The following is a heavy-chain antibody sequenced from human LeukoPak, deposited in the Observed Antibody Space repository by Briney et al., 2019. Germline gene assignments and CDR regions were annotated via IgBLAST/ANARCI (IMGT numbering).Heavy chain of an antibody. D-gene: IGHD6-19*01. CDR3: ARHPFSEPFDY. CDR1: GGSISNYY. CDR2: IFHTGDA. J-gene: IGHJ4*02. Sequence: PSETLSLTCTVSGGSISNYYRSWIRQPPGKGLQWIGYIFHTGDARYNPSLQSRVTVSLDTSKNQVFLKVSSATAADTAVYYCARHPFSEPFDYWGQGTLVTVSS. V-gene: IGHV4-59*08.